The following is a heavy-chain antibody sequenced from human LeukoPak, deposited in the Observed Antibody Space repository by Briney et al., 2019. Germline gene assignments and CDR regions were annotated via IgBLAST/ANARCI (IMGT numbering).Heavy chain of an antibody. Sequence: SETLSLACTVSGGSISSGDYYWSWIRQPPGKGLEWIGYIYYSGSTYYNPSLKSRVTISVDTSKNQFSLKLSSVTAADTAVYYCARYDYVWAFDIWGQGTMVTVSS. CDR2: IYYSGST. CDR3: ARYDYVWAFDI. V-gene: IGHV4-30-4*01. D-gene: IGHD3-16*01. CDR1: GGSISSGDYY. J-gene: IGHJ3*02.